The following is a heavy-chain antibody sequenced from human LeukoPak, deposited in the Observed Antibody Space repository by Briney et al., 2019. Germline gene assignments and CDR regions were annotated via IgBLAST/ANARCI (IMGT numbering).Heavy chain of an antibody. J-gene: IGHJ5*02. CDR3: ARESPATSWFDP. CDR2: INPNSGGT. V-gene: IGHV1-2*04. D-gene: IGHD5-12*01. CDR1: GYTFTGYY. Sequence: PGGSLRLSCAASGYTFTGYYMHWVRQAPGQGLEWMGWINPNSGGTNYAQKFQGWVTMTRDTSISTAYMELSRLRSDDTAVYYCARESPATSWFDPWGQGTLVTVSS.